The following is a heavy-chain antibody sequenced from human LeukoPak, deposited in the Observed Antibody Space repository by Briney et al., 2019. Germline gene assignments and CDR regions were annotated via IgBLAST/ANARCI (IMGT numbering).Heavy chain of an antibody. Sequence: MSSETLSLTCAVYGGSFSGYYWSWIRQPPGKGLEWIGEINHSGSTNYNPSLKSRVTISVDTSKNQFSLKLSSVTAADTAVYYCARGRGYYDTGGYYWQYYFDYWGQGILVTVSS. D-gene: IGHD3-22*01. CDR3: ARGRGYYDTGGYYWQYYFDY. V-gene: IGHV4-34*01. CDR1: GGSFSGYY. CDR2: INHSGST. J-gene: IGHJ4*02.